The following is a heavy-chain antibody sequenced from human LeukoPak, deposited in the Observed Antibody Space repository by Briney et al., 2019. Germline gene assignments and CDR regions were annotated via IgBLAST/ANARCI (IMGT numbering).Heavy chain of an antibody. CDR3: ARGRLKSITGTLPRFDP. V-gene: IGHV4-38-2*01. D-gene: IGHD1-20*01. CDR2: IYHSGST. J-gene: IGHJ5*02. CDR1: GYSISSGYY. Sequence: SETLSLTCAVSGYSISSGYYWGWIRQPPGKGLEWVGSIYHSGSTYYSPSLKSRVTISVDTSKNQFSLKLSSVTAADTAVYYCARGRLKSITGTLPRFDPWGQGTLVTVSS.